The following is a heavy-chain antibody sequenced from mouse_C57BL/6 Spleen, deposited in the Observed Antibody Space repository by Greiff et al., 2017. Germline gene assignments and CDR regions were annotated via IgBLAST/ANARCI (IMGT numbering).Heavy chain of an antibody. V-gene: IGHV1-54*01. CDR2: INPGSGGT. J-gene: IGHJ4*01. CDR1: GYAFTNYL. Sequence: QVQLQQSGAELVRPGTSVKVSCKASGYAFTNYLIEWVKQRPGQGLEWIGVINPGSGGTNYNEKFKGKATLTADKSSSTAYMQLSSLTSEDSAIYFCARLPLRDYWGQGTSVTVSS. CDR3: ARLPLRDY.